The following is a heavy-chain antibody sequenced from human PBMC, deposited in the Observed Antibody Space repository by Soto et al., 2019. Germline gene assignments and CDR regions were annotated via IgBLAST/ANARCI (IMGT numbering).Heavy chain of an antibody. D-gene: IGHD3-16*02. CDR2: ISADGNSK. V-gene: IGHV3-23*01. Sequence: EVQLLESGGGLVQPGGSLRLSCAASGFTFSSNPMNWVRQAPGKGPEWVSFISADGNSKYYADSVRGRSTISRDNSRSTLYLQMNSLRAEDTAIYYCAKRAGDGYLDFWGHGTLVTVSS. J-gene: IGHJ4*01. CDR3: AKRAGDGYLDF. CDR1: GFTFSSNP.